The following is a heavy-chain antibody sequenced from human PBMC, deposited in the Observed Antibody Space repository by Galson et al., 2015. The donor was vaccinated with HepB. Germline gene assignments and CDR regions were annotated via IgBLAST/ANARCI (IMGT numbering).Heavy chain of an antibody. V-gene: IGHV3-7*01. CDR2: VKQAGGEK. J-gene: IGHJ5*02. D-gene: IGHD3-10*01. CDR1: GVTFSSYW. Sequence: SPRLSCAASGVTFSSYWMSWLRQAPGKGLDRAAYVKQAGGEKYYVDSVKGRFTISRDNAKNSLYLQMNSLRAADTAVYDCARDLGYGSRPRPFDPWGQGTLVTVSS. CDR3: ARDLGYGSRPRPFDP.